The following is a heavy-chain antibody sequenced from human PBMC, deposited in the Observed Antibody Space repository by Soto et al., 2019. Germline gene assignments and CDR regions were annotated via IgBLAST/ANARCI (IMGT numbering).Heavy chain of an antibody. V-gene: IGHV1-3*01. J-gene: IGHJ6*02. CDR3: ATKVDPGGYGDYYYYGMDV. CDR2: INAGNGNT. CDR1: GYTFTSYA. D-gene: IGHD3-10*01. Sequence: ASVKVSCKASGYTFTSYAMHWVRQAPGQRLEWMGWINAGNGNTKYSQKFQGRVTITRDTSASTAYMELSSLRSEDTAVYYCATKVDPGGYGDYYYYGMDVWGQGTTVTVSS.